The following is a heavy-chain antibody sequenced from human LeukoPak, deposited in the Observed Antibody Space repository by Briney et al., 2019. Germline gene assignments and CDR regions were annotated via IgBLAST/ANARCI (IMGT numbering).Heavy chain of an antibody. V-gene: IGHV3-33*06. D-gene: IGHD5-24*01. J-gene: IGHJ4*02. CDR2: IWYDGNEK. CDR1: GFAFTYNG. CDR3: AKSGSHRERWLHLDF. Sequence: PGGSLRLSCAASGFAFTYNGMHWVRQAPGKGLEWVAVIWYDGNEKRYTDSVKGRFTISRDNSRNTLYLQMNSLRAEDTAVYYCAKSGSHRERWLHLDFWGQGALVTVSS.